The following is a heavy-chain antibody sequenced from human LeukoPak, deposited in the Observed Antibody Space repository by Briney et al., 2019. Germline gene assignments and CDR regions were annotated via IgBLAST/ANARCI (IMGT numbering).Heavy chain of an antibody. D-gene: IGHD3-16*01. J-gene: IGHJ4*02. CDR3: ATTGGRLSPY. V-gene: IGHV3-48*01. CDR1: GFTFSSYS. Sequence: PGGSLRLSCAASGFTFSSYSMNWVRQAPGKGLEWVSYISSSSSTIYYADSVKGRFTISRDNAKNSLYLQMNSLRAEDTAVYYCATTGGRLSPYWGQGTLVTVSS. CDR2: ISSSSSTI.